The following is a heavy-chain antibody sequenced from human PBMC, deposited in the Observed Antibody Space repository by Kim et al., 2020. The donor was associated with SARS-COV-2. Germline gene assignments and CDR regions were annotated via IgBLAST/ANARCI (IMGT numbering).Heavy chain of an antibody. CDR3: ARRRYGGNSEDDY. J-gene: IGHJ4*02. Sequence: GESLKISCKGSGYSFTSYWISWVRQMPGEGLEWMGRIYPSDSYTNYSPSFQGHVTIPADKSISTAYLQWSSLKASDTAMYYCARRRYGGNSEDDYWGQGTLVTVSS. D-gene: IGHD2-21*02. CDR1: GYSFTSYW. V-gene: IGHV5-10-1*01. CDR2: IYPSDSYT.